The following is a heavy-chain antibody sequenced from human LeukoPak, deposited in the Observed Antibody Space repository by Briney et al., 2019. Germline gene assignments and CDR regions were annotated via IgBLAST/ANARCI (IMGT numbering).Heavy chain of an antibody. Sequence: SETLSLTCAVYGGSFSGYYWSWIRQPPGKGLEWIGEINHSGSTNYNPSLESRVTISVDTSKNQFSLKLSSVTAADTAVYYCARGAAIGYFQHWGQGTLVIVSS. V-gene: IGHV4-34*01. J-gene: IGHJ1*01. CDR3: ARGAAIGYFQH. CDR1: GGSFSGYY. D-gene: IGHD2-21*01. CDR2: INHSGST.